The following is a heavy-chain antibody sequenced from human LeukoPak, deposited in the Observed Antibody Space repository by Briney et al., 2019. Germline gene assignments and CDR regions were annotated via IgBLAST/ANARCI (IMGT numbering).Heavy chain of an antibody. Sequence: PSETLSLTCGVSGGSISGTNWWSWVCQPPGQGLEWIGEISLRGLTNYNPSLRSRLTMSLDESKNQVSLNLTSVTAADTAVYYCARGVSYDSSGYYYYFDFWGQGTLVTVSS. V-gene: IGHV4-4*02. D-gene: IGHD3-22*01. CDR3: ARGVSYDSSGYYYYFDF. CDR1: GGSISGTNW. J-gene: IGHJ4*02. CDR2: ISLRGLT.